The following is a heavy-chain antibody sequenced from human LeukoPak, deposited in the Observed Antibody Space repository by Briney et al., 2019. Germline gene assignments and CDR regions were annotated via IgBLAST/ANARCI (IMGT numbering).Heavy chain of an antibody. CDR3: ARARVYYDYVWGSYRPPPFDY. D-gene: IGHD3-16*02. CDR2: INHSGST. J-gene: IGHJ4*02. Sequence: PSETLSLTCAVYGGSFSGYYWSWIRQPPGKGLECIGEINHSGSTNYNPSLKSRVTISVDTSKNQFSLKLSSVTAADTAVYYCARARVYYDYVWGSYRPPPFDYWGQGTLVTVSS. V-gene: IGHV4-34*01. CDR1: GGSFSGYY.